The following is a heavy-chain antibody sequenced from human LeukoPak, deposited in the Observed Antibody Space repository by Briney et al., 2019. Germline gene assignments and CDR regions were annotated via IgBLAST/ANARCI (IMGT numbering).Heavy chain of an antibody. D-gene: IGHD5-24*01. Sequence: GSLRLSCAASGFTASSNYMMWVRQAPGKGLEWVSVIYSGGRTYYADSVKGRFTISRDNSKNTLYLQMNSLSPEDTAVYYCAKGVLQVDWGLGTLVTVSS. V-gene: IGHV3-53*01. CDR3: AKGVLQVD. CDR2: IYSGGRT. J-gene: IGHJ4*02. CDR1: GFTASSNY.